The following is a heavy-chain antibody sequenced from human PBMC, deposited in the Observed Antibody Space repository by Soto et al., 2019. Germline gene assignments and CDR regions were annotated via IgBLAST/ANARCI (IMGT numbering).Heavy chain of an antibody. J-gene: IGHJ6*02. CDR2: ISSSSSTI. CDR1: GFTFSSYS. D-gene: IGHD3-16*02. V-gene: IGHV3-48*02. CDR3: ARESLDV. Sequence: EVQLVESGGGLVQPGGSLRLSCAAAGFTFSSYSMNWVRQAPGKGLEWVSYISSSSSTIYYADSVKGRFTISRDNAKNSLYLQMNRLRDEDTALYDCARESLDVWGQGTTVTVSS.